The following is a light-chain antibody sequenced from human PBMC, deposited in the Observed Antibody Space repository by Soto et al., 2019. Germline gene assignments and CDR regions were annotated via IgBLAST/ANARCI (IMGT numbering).Light chain of an antibody. V-gene: IGLV3-21*02. CDR2: DDT. Sequence: SYELTQPPSVSVAPGQTASITCGGANLGTKSVHWYQQNPGQAPVLVVYDDTERPAGIPDRFSGSNSGNTATLTITRVEAGHEADYYCQVWDSDGDVVVFGGGTKLTVL. J-gene: IGLJ2*01. CDR1: NLGTKS. CDR3: QVWDSDGDVVV.